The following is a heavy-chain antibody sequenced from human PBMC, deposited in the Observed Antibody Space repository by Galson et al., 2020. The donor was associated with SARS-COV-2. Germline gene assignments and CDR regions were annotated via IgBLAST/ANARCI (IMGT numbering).Heavy chain of an antibody. CDR1: GFTFSSYA. Sequence: GVSLRLSCAASGFTFSSYAMSWVRQAPGKGLEWVSAISGSGGSTYYADSVKGRFTISRDNSKNTLYLQMNSLRAEDTAVYYCAKDQRGSYALDYWGQGNLVTVSS. J-gene: IGHJ4*02. CDR2: ISGSGGST. V-gene: IGHV3-23*01. D-gene: IGHD1-26*01. CDR3: AKDQRGSYALDY.